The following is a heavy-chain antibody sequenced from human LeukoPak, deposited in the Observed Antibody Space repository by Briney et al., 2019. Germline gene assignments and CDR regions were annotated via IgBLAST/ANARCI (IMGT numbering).Heavy chain of an antibody. D-gene: IGHD6-19*01. CDR3: ARGRQQWLVEGAFDI. CDR2: ISAYNGNT. V-gene: IGHV1-18*01. Sequence: ASVKVSCKASGCTFINYVISWVRQAPGQGLEWMGWISAYNGNTNYAQKFQGRVTMTTDTSTSTVYMELRSLTSDDTAVYYCARGRQQWLVEGAFDIWGKGTWSPSLQ. J-gene: IGHJ3*02. CDR1: GCTFINYV.